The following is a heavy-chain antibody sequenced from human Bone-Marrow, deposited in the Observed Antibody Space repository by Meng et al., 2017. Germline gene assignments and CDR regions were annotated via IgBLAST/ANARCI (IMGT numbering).Heavy chain of an antibody. CDR1: GGAISSGGYY. V-gene: IGHV4-31*03. Sequence: SETLSLTCTVSGGAISSGGYYWSWIRQHPGKGLEWIGYIYYSGSTYYNPSLKSRVTISVDTSKNQFSLKLSSVTAAHTAVYYCERSSMVRRRGPFDYWGQGTLVTVSS. CDR3: ERSSMVRRRGPFDY. CDR2: IYYSGST. D-gene: IGHD3-10*01. J-gene: IGHJ4*02.